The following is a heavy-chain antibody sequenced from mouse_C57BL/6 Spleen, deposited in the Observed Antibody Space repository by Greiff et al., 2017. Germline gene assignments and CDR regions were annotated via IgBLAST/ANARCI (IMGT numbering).Heavy chain of an antibody. CDR3: ARLSSGYDYYAMDY. V-gene: IGHV1-61*01. D-gene: IGHD3-2*02. J-gene: IGHJ4*01. CDR1: GYTFTSYW. CDR2: IYPSDSET. Sequence: QVQLQQPGAELVRPGSSVKLSCKASGYTFTSYWMDWVKQRPGQGLEWIGNIYPSDSETHYNQKFKDKATLTVDKSSSTAYMQLSSLTSEDSAVYYCARLSSGYDYYAMDYWGQGTSVTVSS.